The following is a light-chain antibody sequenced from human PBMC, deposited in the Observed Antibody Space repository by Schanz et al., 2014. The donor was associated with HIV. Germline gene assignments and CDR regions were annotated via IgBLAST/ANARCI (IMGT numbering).Light chain of an antibody. Sequence: IVLTQSPGTLALSPGERATLSCRASQTVSSSSLAWYQQEPGQAPRLLIYGTSTRATGVPARFSGSGSGTEFTLTISSLQSEDFAVYYCQQYNHWPITFGQGTRLDIK. CDR3: QQYNHWPIT. CDR1: QTVSSS. J-gene: IGKJ5*01. V-gene: IGKV3-15*01. CDR2: GTS.